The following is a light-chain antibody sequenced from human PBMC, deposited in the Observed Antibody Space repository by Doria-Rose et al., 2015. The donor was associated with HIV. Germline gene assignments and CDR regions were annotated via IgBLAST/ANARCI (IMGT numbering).Light chain of an antibody. CDR2: WAS. CDR3: QQYYDTPS. CDR1: QSLLYTSKNY. Sequence: DIQMTQSPESLGMSLGGRATLNCKSNQSLLYTSKNYLAWYQQKPGQPPKWLIYWASTRQSGVPARFSGSGSGTDFTLTISSLEAEDVAVYDCQQYYDTPSFGPGTTVDIK. V-gene: IGKV4-1*01. J-gene: IGKJ3*01.